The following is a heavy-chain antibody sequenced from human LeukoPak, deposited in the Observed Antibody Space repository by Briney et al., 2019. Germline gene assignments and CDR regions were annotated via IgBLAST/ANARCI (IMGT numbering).Heavy chain of an antibody. CDR2: INHSGST. J-gene: IGHJ4*02. D-gene: IGHD4/OR15-4a*01. V-gene: IGHV4-34*01. Sequence: PSETLSLTCAVYGGSFSGYYWSWIRQPPGKGLEWIGEINHSGSTNYNPSLKSRVTISVDTSKNQFSLKLSSVTAADTAMYYCARSNYGDFAYWGQGTLVTVSS. CDR3: ARSNYGDFAY. CDR1: GGSFSGYY.